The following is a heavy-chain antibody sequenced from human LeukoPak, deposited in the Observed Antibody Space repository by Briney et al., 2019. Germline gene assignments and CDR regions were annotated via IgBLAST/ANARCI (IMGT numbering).Heavy chain of an antibody. CDR2: INHSETT. Sequence: SETLSLTCGVSGGSSNGFYWTWIRQPPGKGLEWIGEINHSETTHSNPSLKNRVSISVDTSKNQFSLKLSSVTAADTAVYYCARQRRSSSSTNIYYFDYWGQGTLVTVSS. V-gene: IGHV4-34*01. CDR3: ARQRRSSSSTNIYYFDY. CDR1: GGSSNGFY. J-gene: IGHJ4*02. D-gene: IGHD2-2*01.